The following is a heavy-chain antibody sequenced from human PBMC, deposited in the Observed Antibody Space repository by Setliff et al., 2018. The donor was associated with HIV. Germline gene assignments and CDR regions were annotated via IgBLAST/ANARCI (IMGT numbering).Heavy chain of an antibody. J-gene: IGHJ4*02. CDR3: ARDQRLSY. CDR1: GGSFSGYY. Sequence: SETLSLTCAVYGGSFSGYYWSWIRQPPGKGLKWIGEIIPSGSTNYNPSLKSRVTISVDTSKNQFSLKLSSVTAADTAVYYCARDQRLSYWGQGTLVTVSS. V-gene: IGHV4-34*12. CDR2: IIPSGST.